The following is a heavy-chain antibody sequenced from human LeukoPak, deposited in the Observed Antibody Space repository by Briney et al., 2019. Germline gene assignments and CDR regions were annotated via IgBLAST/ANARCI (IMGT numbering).Heavy chain of an antibody. CDR2: IKQDGSEK. CDR3: ARDMRSSGYFAYFDY. V-gene: IGHV3-7*01. J-gene: IGHJ4*02. CDR1: GFTFSSYW. D-gene: IGHD3-22*01. Sequence: PGGSLRLSCAASGFTFSSYWMSWVRQAPGKGLEWVANIKQDGSEKYYVDSVKGRFTISRDNAKNSLYLQMNSLRAEDTAVYYCARDMRSSGYFAYFDYWGQGTLVTVSS.